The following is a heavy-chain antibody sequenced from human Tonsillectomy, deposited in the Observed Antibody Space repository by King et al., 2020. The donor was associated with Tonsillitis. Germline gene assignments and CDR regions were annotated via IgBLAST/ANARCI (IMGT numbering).Heavy chain of an antibody. CDR3: ARGVDVYYYMDV. Sequence: VQLVESGGGLVKPGGSLRLSCAASGFTFNDYYMTWIRHAPGKGLEWVSSISSSSYYTKYADSVKGRFTISRDNAKNSLYLQMNSLRAEDMAVYYCARGVDVYYYMDVWGKGTTVTVSS. CDR1: GFTFNDYY. CDR2: ISSSSYYT. J-gene: IGHJ6*03. V-gene: IGHV3-11*05.